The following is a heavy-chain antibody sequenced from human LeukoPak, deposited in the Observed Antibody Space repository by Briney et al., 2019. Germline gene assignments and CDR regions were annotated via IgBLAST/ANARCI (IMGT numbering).Heavy chain of an antibody. CDR1: GGSFSGYY. Sequence: PSETLSLTCAVYGGSFSGYYWTWIRQTPEKGLEWIGEMNPSGSTNYNPSLKRRVTISVDTSKNQFSLELSSVTAADTAVYYCARETVITLIFDYWGQGTLVTVST. D-gene: IGHD3-22*01. CDR2: MNPSGST. V-gene: IGHV4-34*01. J-gene: IGHJ4*02. CDR3: ARETVITLIFDY.